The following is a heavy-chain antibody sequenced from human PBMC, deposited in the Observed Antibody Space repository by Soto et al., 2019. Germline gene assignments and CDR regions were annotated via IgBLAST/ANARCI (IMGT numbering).Heavy chain of an antibody. CDR1: GFTVSSKY. J-gene: IGHJ6*02. Sequence: PGGSLRLSCAASGFTVSSKYMTWVRQAPGKGLEWVSVIYGGGTTYYADSVKGRFTISRDNSKNTLYHQMNSLRAEDTAVYYCARGGATIVRGFIIKRFFRVHRDYYYGMDVWGQGTTVTVSS. D-gene: IGHD3-10*01. CDR2: IYGGGTT. V-gene: IGHV3-53*01. CDR3: ARGGATIVRGFIIKRFFRVHRDYYYGMDV.